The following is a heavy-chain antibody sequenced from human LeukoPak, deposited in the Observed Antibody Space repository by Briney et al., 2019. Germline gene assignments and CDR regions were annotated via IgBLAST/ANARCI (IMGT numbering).Heavy chain of an antibody. D-gene: IGHD5-12*01. V-gene: IGHV3-21*01. J-gene: IGHJ3*02. CDR2: ISSGSSYI. CDR1: GFTFSSYS. Sequence: GGSLRLSCAASGFTFSSYSMNWVRQAPGKGLEWVSSISSGSSYIYYADSVKGRFTISRDNAKNSLYLQMNSLRAEDTAVYYCARVKRGDIVATISPRSAFDIWGQGTMVTVSS. CDR3: ARVKRGDIVATISPRSAFDI.